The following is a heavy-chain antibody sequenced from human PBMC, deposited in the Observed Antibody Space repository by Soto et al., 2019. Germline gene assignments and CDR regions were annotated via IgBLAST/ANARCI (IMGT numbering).Heavy chain of an antibody. V-gene: IGHV3-30-3*01. Sequence: QVQLVESGGGVVQPGRSLRLSCAASGSTFRRHTIHWLPKAPARGLAWVEPVSDDGSNTYYADPVKGRFTISRDNSKNTLYLQMNSLSSEDTAVHHCAREVYYDFWSGFNTHPYYFDDWGQGTLVTVSS. J-gene: IGHJ4*02. CDR2: VSDDGSNT. D-gene: IGHD3-3*01. CDR1: GSTFRRHT. CDR3: AREVYYDFWSGFNTHPYYFDD.